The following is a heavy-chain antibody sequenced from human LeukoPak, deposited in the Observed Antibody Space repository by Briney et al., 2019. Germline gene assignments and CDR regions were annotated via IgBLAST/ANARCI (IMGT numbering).Heavy chain of an antibody. D-gene: IGHD6-13*01. Sequence: VASVKVSCKASGGTFSSYAISWVRQAPGQGLEWMGWISAYNGNTNYAQKLQGRVTMTTDTSTSTAYMELRSLRSDDTAVYYCARVGYSSSWRTPRDWGQGTLVTVSS. J-gene: IGHJ4*02. CDR2: ISAYNGNT. CDR1: GGTFSSYA. CDR3: ARVGYSSSWRTPRD. V-gene: IGHV1-18*01.